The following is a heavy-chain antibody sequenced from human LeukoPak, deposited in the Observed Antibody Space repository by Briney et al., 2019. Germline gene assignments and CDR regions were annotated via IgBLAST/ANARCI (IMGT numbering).Heavy chain of an antibody. J-gene: IGHJ6*02. CDR2: ISSSSSTI. CDR3: ARGDDSSGYYKGYYYYGMDV. Sequence: GGSLRLSCAASGFTFSSYSMNWVRQAPGKGLEWVSYISSSSSTIYYADSVKGRFTISRENAKNSLYLQMNSLRAGDTAVYYCARGDDSSGYYKGYYYYGMDVWGQGTTVTVSS. V-gene: IGHV3-48*01. CDR1: GFTFSSYS. D-gene: IGHD3-22*01.